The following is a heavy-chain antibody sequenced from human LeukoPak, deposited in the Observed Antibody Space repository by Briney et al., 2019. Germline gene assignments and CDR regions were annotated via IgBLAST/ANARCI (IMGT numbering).Heavy chain of an antibody. J-gene: IGHJ3*02. CDR3: ARERDPPAIDI. Sequence: GRTLRLSCVVSGFTLSSYEMNWVRQAPEKGLRWVSYISSSGSIMYYAAVVKGRFTISRDNAKNSLYLQMNSLSPEDTAIYYCARERDPPAIDIWGQGTMVTVSS. V-gene: IGHV3-48*03. CDR1: GFTLSSYE. CDR2: ISSSGSIM.